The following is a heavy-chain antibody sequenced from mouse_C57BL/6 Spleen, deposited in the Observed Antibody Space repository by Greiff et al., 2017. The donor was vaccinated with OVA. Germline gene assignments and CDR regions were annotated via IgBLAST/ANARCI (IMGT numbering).Heavy chain of an antibody. J-gene: IGHJ2*01. CDR2: ISDGGSYT. D-gene: IGHD1-1*01. CDR3: ARDLTVVATHYFDY. CDR1: GFTFSSYA. V-gene: IGHV5-4*01. Sequence: DVKLVESGGGLVKPGGSLKLSCAASGFTFSSYAMSWVRQTPEKRLEWVATISDGGSYTYYPDNVKGRFTISRDNAKNNLYLQMSHLKSEDTAMYYCARDLTVVATHYFDYWGQGTTLTVSS.